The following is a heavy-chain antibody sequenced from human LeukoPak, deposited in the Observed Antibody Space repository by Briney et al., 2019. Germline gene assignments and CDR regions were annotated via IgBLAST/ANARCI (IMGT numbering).Heavy chain of an antibody. J-gene: IGHJ4*02. CDR1: GYTFTGYY. CDR3: VYQLLTYRHFDY. D-gene: IGHD2-2*01. CDR2: INPNSGGT. V-gene: IGHV1-2*02. Sequence: ASVKVSCKASGYTFTGYYMHWVRHAPGQGLELMGLINPNSGGTNYAQKFQGRVTMTRDTSISTAYMELSRLRSDDTAVYYCVYQLLTYRHFDYWGQGTLVTVSS.